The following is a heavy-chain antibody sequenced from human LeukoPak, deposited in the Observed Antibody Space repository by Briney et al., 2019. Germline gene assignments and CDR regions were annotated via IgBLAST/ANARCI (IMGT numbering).Heavy chain of an antibody. CDR1: GGSISSYY. J-gene: IGHJ1*01. CDR2: RYYSGST. Sequence: PSGTLSLTCSVSGGSISSYYWTWIRQPPGKGLEWIGYRYYSGSTTYSPSLKSRVTISVDTSKSQFSLKLISVTAADTAIYYCARVRGDFETDWGQGTLVTVSS. D-gene: IGHD3-16*01. CDR3: ARVRGDFETD. V-gene: IGHV4-59*01.